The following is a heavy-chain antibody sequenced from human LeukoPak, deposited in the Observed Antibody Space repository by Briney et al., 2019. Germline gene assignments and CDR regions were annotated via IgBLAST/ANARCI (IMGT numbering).Heavy chain of an antibody. Sequence: SGGSLRLSCAASGLTFSTYGMHWVRQAPGKGLEWVAVISFDGSNKYYADSVKGRFTISRDNSKSTLYLQMNSLRAEDTAVYYCAKDPSSGDYGDRYYFDYWGQGTLVTVSS. J-gene: IGHJ4*02. D-gene: IGHD4-17*01. V-gene: IGHV3-30*18. CDR3: AKDPSSGDYGDRYYFDY. CDR1: GLTFSTYG. CDR2: ISFDGSNK.